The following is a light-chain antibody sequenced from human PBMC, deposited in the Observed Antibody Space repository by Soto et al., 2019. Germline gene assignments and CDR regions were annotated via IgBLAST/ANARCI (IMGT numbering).Light chain of an antibody. V-gene: IGKV3-11*01. CDR3: QQRSNWPPEFT. J-gene: IGKJ3*01. Sequence: IVLTQSPATLSLSPGERATLSCRASQSVNSHLTWYQQKPGQPPRLLIYDASNRATGIPDRFSGSGSGTDFTLTISSLGPEDFAVYYCQQRSNWPPEFTFGPGTKVDIK. CDR2: DAS. CDR1: QSVNSH.